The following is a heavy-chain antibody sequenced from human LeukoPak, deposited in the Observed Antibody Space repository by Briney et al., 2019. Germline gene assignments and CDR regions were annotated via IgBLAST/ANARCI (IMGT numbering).Heavy chain of an antibody. V-gene: IGHV3-21*01. Sequence: GSLRLSCAASGFTFSSYSMNWVRQAPGKGLEWVSSISSSSSYIYYADSVKGRFTISRDNAKNSLYLQMNSLRAEDTAVYYCARGFYDSSGYYLLGYWGQGTLVTVSS. CDR2: ISSSSSYI. D-gene: IGHD3-22*01. CDR1: GFTFSSYS. CDR3: ARGFYDSSGYYLLGY. J-gene: IGHJ4*02.